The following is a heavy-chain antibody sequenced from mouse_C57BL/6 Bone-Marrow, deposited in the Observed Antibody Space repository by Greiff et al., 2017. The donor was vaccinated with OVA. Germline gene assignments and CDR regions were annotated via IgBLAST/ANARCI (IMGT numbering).Heavy chain of an antibody. CDR3: TSYGGFAY. CDR2: IDPENGDT. V-gene: IGHV14-4*01. J-gene: IGHJ3*01. CDR1: GFNIKDDY. Sequence: EVQGVESGAEPVRPGASVKLSCTASGFNIKDDYMHWVKQRPEQGLEWIGWIDPENGDTEYASKFQGKATITADTSSNTAYLQLSSLTSEDTAVYYCTSYGGFAYWGQGTLVTVSA. D-gene: IGHD1-1*01.